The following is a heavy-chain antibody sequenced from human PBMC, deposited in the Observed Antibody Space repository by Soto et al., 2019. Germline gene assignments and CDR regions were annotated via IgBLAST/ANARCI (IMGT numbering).Heavy chain of an antibody. CDR2: IYYSGST. Sequence: SETLSLTCTVSGGSISSYYWSWIRQPPGKGLEWIGYIYYSGSTNYNPSLKSRVTISVDTSKNQFSLKLSSVTAADTAVYYCAGSTETNHYYYGMDVWGQGTTVTVSS. CDR3: AGSTETNHYYYGMDV. J-gene: IGHJ6*02. V-gene: IGHV4-59*08. D-gene: IGHD4-4*01. CDR1: GGSISSYY.